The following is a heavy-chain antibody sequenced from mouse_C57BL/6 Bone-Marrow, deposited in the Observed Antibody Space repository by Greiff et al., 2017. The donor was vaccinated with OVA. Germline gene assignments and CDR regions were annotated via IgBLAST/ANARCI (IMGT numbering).Heavy chain of an antibody. D-gene: IGHD1-1*01. J-gene: IGHJ2*01. CDR2: IYPGSGST. CDR1: GYTFTSYW. CDR3: ARGSGGY. Sequence: QVQLQQPGAELVKPGASVKMSCKASGYTFTSYWITWVKQRPGQGLEWIGDIYPGSGSTNYNEKFKSKATLTVDISSSTAYMQLSSLTSEDSAVYYCARGSGGYWGQGTTLTVSS. V-gene: IGHV1-55*01.